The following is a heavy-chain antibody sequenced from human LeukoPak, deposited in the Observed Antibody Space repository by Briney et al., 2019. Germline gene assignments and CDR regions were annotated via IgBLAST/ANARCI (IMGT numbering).Heavy chain of an antibody. Sequence: SETLSLTCNVSGDSLTSNFWSWIRQTPGKGLEWIGYVFHSGNTNYSPSLKSRVTISLDTSKKQIYLRLASVTAAATALYYCARRMATVTDAFDSWGRGPMVSVSA. J-gene: IGHJ3*02. CDR3: ARRMATVTDAFDS. D-gene: IGHD5-24*01. CDR2: VFHSGNT. CDR1: GDSLTSNF. V-gene: IGHV4-59*08.